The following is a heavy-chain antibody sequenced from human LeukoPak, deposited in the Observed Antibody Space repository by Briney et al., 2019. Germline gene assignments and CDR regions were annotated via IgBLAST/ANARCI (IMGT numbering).Heavy chain of an antibody. D-gene: IGHD3-9*01. CDR3: ARELYYDILTGAHGAFDI. Sequence: GASVKVSCKASGYTFTSYGISWVRQAPGQGLEWMGWISAYNGNTNYAQKLQGRVTMTTDTSTSTAYIELRSLRSDDTAVYYCARELYYDILTGAHGAFDIWGQGTMVTVSS. CDR2: ISAYNGNT. J-gene: IGHJ3*02. CDR1: GYTFTSYG. V-gene: IGHV1-18*04.